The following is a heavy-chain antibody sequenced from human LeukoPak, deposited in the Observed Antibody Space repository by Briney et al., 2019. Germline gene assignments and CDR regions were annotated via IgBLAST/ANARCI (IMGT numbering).Heavy chain of an antibody. D-gene: IGHD3-10*01. Sequence: SETLSLTCTVSGGSISSYYWSWIWQPPGKGLEWIGYIYYSGSTNYNPSLKSRVTISVDTSKNQFSLKLSSVTAADTAVYYCARVWGYFYGSGSYCFDYWGQGTLVTVSS. CDR2: IYYSGST. CDR1: GGSISSYY. V-gene: IGHV4-59*01. CDR3: ARVWGYFYGSGSYCFDY. J-gene: IGHJ4*02.